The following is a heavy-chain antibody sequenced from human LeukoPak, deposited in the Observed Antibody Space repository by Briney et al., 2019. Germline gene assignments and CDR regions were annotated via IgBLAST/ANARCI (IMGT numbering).Heavy chain of an antibody. V-gene: IGHV4-38-2*02. D-gene: IGHD4-23*01. CDR1: GYSISSGYY. J-gene: IGHJ4*02. Sequence: SETLSLTCTVSGYSISSGYYWGWIRPPPGKGLEWIGSIYHSGSTYYNPSLKSRVTISVDTSKNQFSLKLSSVTAADTAVYYCASFDYGGNPDDYWGQGTLVTVSS. CDR2: IYHSGST. CDR3: ASFDYGGNPDDY.